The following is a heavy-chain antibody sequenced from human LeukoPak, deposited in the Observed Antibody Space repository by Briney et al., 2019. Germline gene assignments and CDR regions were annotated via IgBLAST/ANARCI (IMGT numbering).Heavy chain of an antibody. J-gene: IGHJ4*02. CDR2: IYYSGST. CDR1: GGSISSYY. Sequence: SETLSLTCTVSGGSISSYYWSWIRQPPGKGLEWIGYIYYSGSTNYNPSLKSRVTISVDTSKNQFSLKLSSVTAAGTAVYYCAREGSGSSGYYSFDYWGQGTLVTVSS. V-gene: IGHV4-59*01. CDR3: AREGSGSSGYYSFDY. D-gene: IGHD3-22*01.